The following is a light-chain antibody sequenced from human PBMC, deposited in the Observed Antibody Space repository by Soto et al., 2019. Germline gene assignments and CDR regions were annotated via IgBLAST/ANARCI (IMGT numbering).Light chain of an antibody. J-gene: IGKJ5*01. CDR2: KAS. CDR1: QTISSW. V-gene: IGKV1-5*03. CDR3: QQLNSYPIT. Sequence: DIQMTQSPSTLSGSVGDRVTITCRASQTISSWLAWYQQKPGKAPKLLIYKASTLKRGVPSRFSGSGSGTDFTLTISSLQPEDFATYYCQQLNSYPITFGQGTRLEIK.